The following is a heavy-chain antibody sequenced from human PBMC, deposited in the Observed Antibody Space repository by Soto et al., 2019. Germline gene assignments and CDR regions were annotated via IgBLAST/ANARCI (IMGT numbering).Heavy chain of an antibody. D-gene: IGHD2-8*02. CDR1: GASITGSFF. CDR3: ARGMTPPGAPAWYYFDS. V-gene: IGHV4-4*07. CDR2: FSLSGTT. Sequence: AETLSLTCTVSGASITGSFFWSWIRQPAGKGLEWIGRFSLSGTTNYNPSLRSRVTMSADVSKNQFSLRITSVTAADTALYYCARGMTPPGAPAWYYFDSWGQGTLVTVSS. J-gene: IGHJ4*02.